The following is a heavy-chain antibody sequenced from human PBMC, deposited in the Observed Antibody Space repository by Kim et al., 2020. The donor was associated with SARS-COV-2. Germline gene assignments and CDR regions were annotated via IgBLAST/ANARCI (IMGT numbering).Heavy chain of an antibody. J-gene: IGHJ4*02. CDR3: ARVGYSYGYHFDY. Sequence: YTPSPKGRVTRSVDTSKNQFSLKLSSVTAADTAVYYCARVGYSYGYHFDYWGQGTLVTVSS. D-gene: IGHD5-18*01. V-gene: IGHV4-39*07.